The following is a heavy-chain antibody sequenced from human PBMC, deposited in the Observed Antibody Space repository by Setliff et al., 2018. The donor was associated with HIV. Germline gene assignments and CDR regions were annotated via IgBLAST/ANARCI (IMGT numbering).Heavy chain of an antibody. Sequence: SETLSLTCTVSGGSISSYYWSWIRQPPGKGLEWIGYIYYSGSTNYNPSLKSRVTISVDTSKNQFSLKLSSVTAADTAVYYCARAGQTYYYGSGSYNWFDPWGQGTLVTVS. CDR3: ARAGQTYYYGSGSYNWFDP. V-gene: IGHV4-59*01. CDR2: IYYSGST. D-gene: IGHD3-10*01. J-gene: IGHJ5*02. CDR1: GGSISSYY.